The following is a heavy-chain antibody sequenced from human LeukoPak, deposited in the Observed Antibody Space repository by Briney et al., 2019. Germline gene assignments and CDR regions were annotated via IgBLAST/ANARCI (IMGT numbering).Heavy chain of an antibody. Sequence: GASVKVSCKASGYTFTNYGITWVRQAPGQGLEWMGWISAYNGNTNYAQKVQGRVTMTTDTSTSTAYMELRSLRSDDTAMYYCARDQSYSNTWFDYWGQGTLDTVSS. V-gene: IGHV1-18*01. CDR1: GYTFTNYG. D-gene: IGHD6-13*01. CDR3: ARDQSYSNTWFDY. J-gene: IGHJ4*02. CDR2: ISAYNGNT.